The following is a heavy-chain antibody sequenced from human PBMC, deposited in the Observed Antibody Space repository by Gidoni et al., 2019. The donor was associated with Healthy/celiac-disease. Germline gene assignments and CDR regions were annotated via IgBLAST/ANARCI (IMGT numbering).Heavy chain of an antibody. CDR3: AREGISVAIHDAFDI. J-gene: IGHJ3*02. Sequence: QVQLVQSGAAVKKPGASVEVSCKASGYNFTGYYMHWVRQAPGQGLEWMGWINPNSGGTTYAQKFPGRVTMTRDTSISTAYMELSRLRSDDTAVYYCAREGISVAIHDAFDIWGQGTMVTVSS. CDR1: GYNFTGYY. CDR2: INPNSGGT. D-gene: IGHD6-19*01. V-gene: IGHV1-2*02.